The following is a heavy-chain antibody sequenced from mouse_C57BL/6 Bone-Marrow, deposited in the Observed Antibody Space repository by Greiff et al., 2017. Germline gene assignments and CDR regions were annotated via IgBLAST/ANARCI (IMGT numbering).Heavy chain of an antibody. D-gene: IGHD1-1*01. J-gene: IGHJ3*01. CDR3: ARGDYYGSSYWFAY. CDR1: GYTFTSYG. CDR2: IYPRCGNT. Sequence: QVQLQQSGAELARPGASVKLSCKASGYTFTSYGISWVKQRTGQGLEWIGVIYPRCGNTYYNEKFKDKATLTADKASRTSYMALLSLTSEDSAVYFCARGDYYGSSYWFAYWGQGTLVTVSA. V-gene: IGHV1-81*01.